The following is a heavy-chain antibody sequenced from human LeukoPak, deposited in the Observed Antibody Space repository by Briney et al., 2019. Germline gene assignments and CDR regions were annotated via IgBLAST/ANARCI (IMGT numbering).Heavy chain of an antibody. J-gene: IGHJ4*02. Sequence: GESLKISCKGSGYSFTTYRIGWVRQMPGKGLGWMGVVSPGDCDTRYSPSFQGQVTISADKSISTAYLQWSSLKASDTAMYYCARHLDDSSGYYYRTMYYFDYWGQGTLVTVSS. V-gene: IGHV5-51*01. CDR3: ARHLDDSSGYYYRTMYYFDY. CDR1: GYSFTTYR. CDR2: VSPGDCDT. D-gene: IGHD3-22*01.